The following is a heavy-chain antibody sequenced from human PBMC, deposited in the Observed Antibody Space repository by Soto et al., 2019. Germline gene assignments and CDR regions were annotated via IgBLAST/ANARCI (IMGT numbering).Heavy chain of an antibody. V-gene: IGHV3-9*01. CDR1: GLTFEEHA. Sequence: PGGSLRLSCVVSGLTFEEHAMHWVRQGPGKGLEWVSGIFWGGGKACYADSVKGRFTISRDKAKNSLYLQMDSLRVEDTALYYCTRDLNPGGADVWGQGTTVTVS. D-gene: IGHD4-17*01. J-gene: IGHJ6*02. CDR3: TRDLNPGGADV. CDR2: IFWGGGKA.